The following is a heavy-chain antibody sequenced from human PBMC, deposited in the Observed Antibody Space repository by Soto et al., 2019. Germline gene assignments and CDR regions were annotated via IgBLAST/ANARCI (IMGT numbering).Heavy chain of an antibody. V-gene: IGHV1-18*01. Sequence: QVQLVQSGAEVKKPGASVKVSCKASGYTFTSYGISWVRQAPGQGLEWMGWISAYNGNKKYEQKRLGRVSMTTETSSSTVFMELRSLRSNDTAVYYCPRYLGQQLFDYWGQGTLVTVSS. J-gene: IGHJ4*02. CDR2: ISAYNGNK. CDR1: GYTFTSYG. CDR3: PRYLGQQLFDY. D-gene: IGHD6-13*01.